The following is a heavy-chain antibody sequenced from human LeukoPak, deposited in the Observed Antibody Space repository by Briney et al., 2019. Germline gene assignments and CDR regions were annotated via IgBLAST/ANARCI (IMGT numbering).Heavy chain of an antibody. CDR2: ISSSGSTI. CDR3: ARGDWYECFDY. CDR1: GFAFSSYE. D-gene: IGHD3-9*01. J-gene: IGHJ4*02. Sequence: GGSLRLSCAASGFAFSSYEMNWVRQAPGKGLELVSYISSSGSTIYYADSVKGRFTISRDNAKNSLYLQMNSLRAEDTAVYYCARGDWYECFDYWGQGTLVTVSS. V-gene: IGHV3-48*03.